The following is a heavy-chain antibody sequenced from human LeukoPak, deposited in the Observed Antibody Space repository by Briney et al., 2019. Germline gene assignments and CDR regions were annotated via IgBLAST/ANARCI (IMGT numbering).Heavy chain of an antibody. CDR3: AREGYCSSTSCYGYGYYFDY. CDR1: GGSFSGYY. Sequence: SETLSLTCAVYGGSFSGYYWSWIHQPPGKGLEWIGEINHSGSTNYNPSLKSRVTISVDTSKNQFSLKLSSVTAADTAVYYCAREGYCSSTSCYGYGYYFDYWGQGTLVTVSS. V-gene: IGHV4-34*01. J-gene: IGHJ4*02. D-gene: IGHD2-2*01. CDR2: INHSGST.